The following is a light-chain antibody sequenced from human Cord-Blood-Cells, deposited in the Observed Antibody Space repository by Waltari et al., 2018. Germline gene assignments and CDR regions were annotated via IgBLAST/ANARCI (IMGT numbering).Light chain of an antibody. J-gene: IGKJ4*01. CDR3: QQSYSTPLT. CDR2: AAS. V-gene: IGKV1-39*01. CDR1: QSISSY. Sequence: DIQMTQSPSSLSASVGDRVTITCRASQSISSYLNWYQQKPGKAPKLLLYAASSLQSGVPSRFSGSGSGTDSTLTISSLQPEDFATYYCQQSYSTPLTFGGGTKVEIK.